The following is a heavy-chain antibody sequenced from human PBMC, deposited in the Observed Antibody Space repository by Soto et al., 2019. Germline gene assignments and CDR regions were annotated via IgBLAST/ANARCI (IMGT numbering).Heavy chain of an antibody. CDR2: ISSSSSTI. CDR1: GFTFSNYS. CDR3: ARASPPFDY. V-gene: IGHV3-48*02. J-gene: IGHJ4*02. Sequence: VGSLRHFCAASGFTFSNYSMNWVRQAPGKGLEWVSYISSSSSTIYYADSVKGRFTISRDNAKNSLYLQMNSLRDEDTAVYYCARASPPFDYWGQGTLVTVSS.